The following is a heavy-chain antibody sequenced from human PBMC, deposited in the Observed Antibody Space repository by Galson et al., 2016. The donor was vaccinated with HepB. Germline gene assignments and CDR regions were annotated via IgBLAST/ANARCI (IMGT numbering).Heavy chain of an antibody. V-gene: IGHV4-4*02. CDR1: GGSISSSNW. D-gene: IGHD6-13*01. CDR2: IYRSGST. J-gene: IGHJ4*02. Sequence: SETLSLTCAVSGGSISSSNWWSWVRQPPGKGLEWIGEIYRSGSTNYNPSLKSRVTISLDKSKNQFSLKLSSVTAADTAVYYCARLSSSWYFYFDYWVQGTLVTVSS. CDR3: ARLSSSWYFYFDY.